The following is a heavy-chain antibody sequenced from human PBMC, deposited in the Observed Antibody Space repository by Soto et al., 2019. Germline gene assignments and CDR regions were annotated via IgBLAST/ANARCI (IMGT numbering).Heavy chain of an antibody. Sequence: ASVKVACKASGYTFTSYAIHWVRQAPGQRLEWMGWINAGNGNTKSSERFQGRVTISRVTSASTAYLELSSLRSEDTAVYYCAGLSSGLFDYWGQGTLVTVSS. CDR3: AGLSSGLFDY. V-gene: IGHV1-3*01. CDR2: INAGNGNT. D-gene: IGHD3-22*01. J-gene: IGHJ4*02. CDR1: GYTFTSYA.